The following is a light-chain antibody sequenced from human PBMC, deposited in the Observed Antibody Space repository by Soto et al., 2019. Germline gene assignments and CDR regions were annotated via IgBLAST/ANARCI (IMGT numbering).Light chain of an antibody. J-gene: IGKJ3*01. CDR2: GTF. CDR1: QDIKTY. V-gene: IGKV1-9*01. CDR3: QHLNNYPPFT. Sequence: IQLTQSPSSLSASVGDRVPITCRASQDIKTYLAWYQQKRGEAPKLLISGTFTLQSGVPSRFNGSGSGTDFTLTISRLQPEDFATYYCQHLNNYPPFTFGPGTKVD.